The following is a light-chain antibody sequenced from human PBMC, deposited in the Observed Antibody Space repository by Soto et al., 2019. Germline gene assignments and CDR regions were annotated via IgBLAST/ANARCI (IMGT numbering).Light chain of an antibody. J-gene: IGLJ1*01. Sequence: QSVLTQPASVSGSPGQSITISCTWSGRDIGAYDYVSWYQQHPGKAPKLIIYGVKNRPSGVSNRFSASKSASTASLTISGLQTEDEADYYCSSYTTSYFYVFGPGTKVTVL. V-gene: IGLV2-14*01. CDR2: GVK. CDR3: SSYTTSYFYV. CDR1: GRDIGAYDY.